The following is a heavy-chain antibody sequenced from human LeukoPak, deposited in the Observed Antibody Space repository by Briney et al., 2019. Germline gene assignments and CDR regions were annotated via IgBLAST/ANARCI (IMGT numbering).Heavy chain of an antibody. V-gene: IGHV5-51*01. CDR1: GYRFANYW. D-gene: IGHD1-1*01. CDR3: ARPRRAERDEDF. Sequence: GESLKISCQASGYRFANYWIGWLGQVPAKGLAWVAMINPGDTNIAYSPSFQAQVTISADRSISTAYLQWSSLKASDTAIYYCARPRRAERDEDFWGQGTLVTVSS. J-gene: IGHJ4*02. CDR2: INPGDTNI.